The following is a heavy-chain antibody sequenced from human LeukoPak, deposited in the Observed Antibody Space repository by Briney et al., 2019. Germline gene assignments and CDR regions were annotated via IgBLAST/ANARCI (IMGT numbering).Heavy chain of an antibody. V-gene: IGHV3-15*01. J-gene: IGHJ2*01. CDR2: IKSKTDGGTT. CDR3: ATGGHYFGL. CDR1: GITFSDAW. Sequence: GGSLRLSCEASGITFSDAWMSWVRQAPGKGLEWVGRIKSKTDGGTTDYPAPVKGRCTISRDDSKKTLYLHKNNLKIEDTAVYYCATGGHYFGLWGRGTLVTVSS.